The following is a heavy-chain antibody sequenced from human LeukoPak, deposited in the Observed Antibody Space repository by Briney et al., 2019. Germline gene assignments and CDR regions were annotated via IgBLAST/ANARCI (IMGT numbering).Heavy chain of an antibody. CDR2: LWSDGNNK. CDR1: GFTFTNYG. Sequence: GGPLRLSCATSGFTFTNYGMHWPRQPPGRGLQWVAALWSDGNNKYYADSVKGRFTISRDTSKNTLHLQMNSLRVEDTALYYCARDRDGVDGFDWGQGTLVTVSS. D-gene: IGHD3-9*01. CDR3: ARDRDGVDGFD. V-gene: IGHV3-33*01. J-gene: IGHJ4*02.